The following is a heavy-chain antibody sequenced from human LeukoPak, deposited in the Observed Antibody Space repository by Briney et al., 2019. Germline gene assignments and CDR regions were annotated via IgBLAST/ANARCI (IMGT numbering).Heavy chain of an antibody. CDR1: GGSISSSSYY. V-gene: IGHV4-39*01. CDR2: IYYSGST. Sequence: SETLSLTCTVSGGSISSSSYYWGWIRQPPGKGLEWIGSIYYSGSTYYNPSLESRVTISVDTSKNQFSLKLSSVTAADTAVYYCARLANTAYYDFWSGYFPNWFDPWGQGTLVTVSS. CDR3: ARLANTAYYDFWSGYFPNWFDP. J-gene: IGHJ5*02. D-gene: IGHD3-3*01.